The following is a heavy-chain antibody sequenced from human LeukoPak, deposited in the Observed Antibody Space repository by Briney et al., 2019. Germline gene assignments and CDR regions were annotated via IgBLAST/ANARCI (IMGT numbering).Heavy chain of an antibody. V-gene: IGHV1-18*01. Sequence: ASVKVSCKASGYTFTTYGLSWVRQAPGQGLEWMGWISTYNGNTNYAQKFQGRVTMTTDTSTSTAYMELRSLRSDDTAVYYCARVRVRIAAAGTCWFDPWGQGTLVTVSS. CDR3: ARVRVRIAAAGTCWFDP. D-gene: IGHD6-13*01. CDR1: GYTFTTYG. J-gene: IGHJ5*02. CDR2: ISTYNGNT.